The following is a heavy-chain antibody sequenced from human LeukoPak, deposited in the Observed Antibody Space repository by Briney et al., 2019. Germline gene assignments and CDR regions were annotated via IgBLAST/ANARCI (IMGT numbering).Heavy chain of an antibody. CDR3: AKSSSSWIFDY. D-gene: IGHD6-13*01. J-gene: IGHJ4*02. CDR2: IYHSGST. Sequence: PETLSHTSAVSGGSISTTNWWSWVRQPPGKGLEWIGEIYHSGSTNYNPSLKSRITISVDKSKNQFSLKLSSVTAADTAMYYCAKSSSSWIFDYWGQGTLVTVSS. V-gene: IGHV4-4*03. CDR1: GGSISTTNW.